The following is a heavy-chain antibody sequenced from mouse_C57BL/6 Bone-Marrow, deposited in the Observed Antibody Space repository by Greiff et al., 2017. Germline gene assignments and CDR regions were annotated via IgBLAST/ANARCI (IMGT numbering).Heavy chain of an antibody. Sequence: QVQLQQPGAELVKPGASVKLSCKASGYTFTSYWMYCVKQRPGQGLEWIGMIHPNSGSTNYNEKFKSKATLTVDKSSSTAYMQLSSLTSEDSAVYYCARGPLGLFAYWGQGTLVTVSA. CDR3: ARGPLGLFAY. CDR2: IHPNSGST. J-gene: IGHJ3*01. V-gene: IGHV1-64*01. D-gene: IGHD3-3*01. CDR1: GYTFTSYW.